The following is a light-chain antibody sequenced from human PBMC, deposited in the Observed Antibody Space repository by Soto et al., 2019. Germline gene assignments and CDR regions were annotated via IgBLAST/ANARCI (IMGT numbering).Light chain of an antibody. CDR1: SGDVGGYNY. J-gene: IGLJ1*01. V-gene: IGLV2-11*01. CDR2: DVS. Sequence: QAVVTQPRSVSGSPGQSVTISCTGTSGDVGGYNYVSWYQQHPGKAPKLMIYDVSERPSGVPDRFSGSKSGNTASLTISGLQAEDEADYYCCSYAGSFTLYVFGTGTKLTVL. CDR3: CSYAGSFTLYV.